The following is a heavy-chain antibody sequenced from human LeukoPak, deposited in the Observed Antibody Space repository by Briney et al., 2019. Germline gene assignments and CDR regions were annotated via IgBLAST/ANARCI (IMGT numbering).Heavy chain of an antibody. CDR1: GFTFSNAW. Sequence: GGSLRLSCAASGFTFSNAWMSWVRQAPGKGLEWVGRIKSKTDGGTTDYAAPVKDRFTISRDDSKNTLYLQMNSLKTEDTAVYYCTTGRYYYDSSGYFHWYFDLWGRGTLVIVSS. J-gene: IGHJ2*01. CDR2: IKSKTDGGTT. D-gene: IGHD3-22*01. CDR3: TTGRYYYDSSGYFHWYFDL. V-gene: IGHV3-15*01.